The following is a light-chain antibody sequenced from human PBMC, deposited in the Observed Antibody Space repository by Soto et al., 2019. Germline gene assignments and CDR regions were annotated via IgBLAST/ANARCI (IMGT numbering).Light chain of an antibody. V-gene: IGKV3-20*01. CDR2: GAS. J-gene: IGKJ1*01. CDR3: QQYSRAPLT. CDR1: QSVTDNY. Sequence: EIVLTQSPATLSLSPGERATLSCRASQSVTDNYLAWYQQKPGQAPRLVISGASSRTSGIPDRFSASGSGTDFTLPISRLEPEDFAVYSCQQYSRAPLTFGQGTKVEIK.